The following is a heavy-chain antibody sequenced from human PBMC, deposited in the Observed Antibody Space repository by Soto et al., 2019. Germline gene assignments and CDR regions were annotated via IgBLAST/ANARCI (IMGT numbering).Heavy chain of an antibody. D-gene: IGHD3-9*01. CDR2: IKSKTDGGTT. CDR1: GFTFSNAW. J-gene: IGHJ4*02. CDR3: TTAWLLLGDFDY. Sequence: EVQLVESGGGLVKPGGSLRLSCAASGFTFSNAWMNWVRQAPGKGLEWVGRIKSKTDGGTTDYAAPVKGRFTISRDDSKNTLYLQMNRLKTEDTAVYYCTTAWLLLGDFDYWGQGTLVTVSS. V-gene: IGHV3-15*07.